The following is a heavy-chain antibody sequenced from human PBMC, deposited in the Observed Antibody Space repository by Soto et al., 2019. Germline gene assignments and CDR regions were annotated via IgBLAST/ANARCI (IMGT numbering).Heavy chain of an antibody. CDR1: GFTFSSYR. CDR3: ARDHKLTFCAFDI. V-gene: IGHV3-74*01. J-gene: IGHJ3*02. Sequence: GGSLRLSCAASGFTFSSYRMHWVRQAPGKGLVWVSRINSDGSSTSYADSVKGRFTISRDNAKNTLYLQMNSLRAEDTAVYYCARDHKLTFCAFDIWGQGTMVTVSS. CDR2: INSDGSST.